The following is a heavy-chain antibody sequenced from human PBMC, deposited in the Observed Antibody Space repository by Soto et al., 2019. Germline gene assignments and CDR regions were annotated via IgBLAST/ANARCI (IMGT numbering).Heavy chain of an antibody. V-gene: IGHV1-69*02. J-gene: IGHJ3*02. CDR3: ASPIVASPHDAFDI. CDR2: IIPILGIA. Sequence: SVKVSCKASGGTFSSYTISWVRQAPGQGLEWMGRIIPILGIANYAQKFQGRVTITADKSTSTAYMELSSLRSEDTAVYYCASPIVASPHDAFDIWGQGTMVTVS. CDR1: GGTFSSYT. D-gene: IGHD5-12*01.